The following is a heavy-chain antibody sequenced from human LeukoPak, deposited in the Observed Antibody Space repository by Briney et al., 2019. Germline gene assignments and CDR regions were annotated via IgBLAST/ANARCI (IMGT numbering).Heavy chain of an antibody. CDR3: ARHREQLVPLYYYGMDV. CDR1: GGSISSYY. V-gene: IGHV4-59*08. D-gene: IGHD6-13*01. J-gene: IGHJ6*02. CDR2: IYYSGST. Sequence: SETLSLTRTVSGGSISSYYWSWIRQPPGKGLEWIGYIYYSGSTNYNPSLKSRVTISVDTSKNQFSLKLSSVTAADTAVYYCARHREQLVPLYYYGMDVWGQGTTVTVSS.